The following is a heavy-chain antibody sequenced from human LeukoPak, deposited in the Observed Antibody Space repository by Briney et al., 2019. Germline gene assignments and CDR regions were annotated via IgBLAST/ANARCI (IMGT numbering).Heavy chain of an antibody. J-gene: IGHJ4*02. CDR3: ARRCSSTSCYND. CDR2: IIPILGIA. V-gene: IGHV1-69*02. CDR1: GGTFSSYT. D-gene: IGHD2-2*02. Sequence: SVKVSCXASGGTFSSYTISWVRQAPGQGLVWMGRIIPILGIANYAQKFQGRVTITADKSTSTAYMELSSLRSEDTAVYYCARRCSSTSCYNDWGQGTLVTVSS.